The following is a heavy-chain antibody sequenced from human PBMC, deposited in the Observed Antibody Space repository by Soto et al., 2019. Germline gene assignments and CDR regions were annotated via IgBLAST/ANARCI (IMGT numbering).Heavy chain of an antibody. CDR2: IKEDGSEK. D-gene: IGHD6-13*01. J-gene: IGHJ5*02. V-gene: IGHV3-7*01. CDR1: GFTFSKYW. Sequence: EVQVVESGGGLVQPGGSLRLSCAASGFTFSKYWMSWVRQAPGKGLEWGANIKEDGSEKYYVDSVKGRFTISRDNAKNSLYLEMNSLRAEATAVYYCARVPVKVAAGTAWLDPWGQGTLVTVSS. CDR3: ARVPVKVAAGTAWLDP.